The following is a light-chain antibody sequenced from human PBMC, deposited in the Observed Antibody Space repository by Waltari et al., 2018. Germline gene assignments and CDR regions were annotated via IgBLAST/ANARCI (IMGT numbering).Light chain of an antibody. CDR1: HSAIGVYNY. CDR3: SSYRSTISVV. Sequence: QSALTPPAPVSGSPGQSITISCTRAHSAIGVYNYATCYQHPPGKAPKLIMFHVTTGPSGVFHLCSGSNPDNTASLTISALQAEDEGDYYCSSYRSTISVVFGGGTKVTVL. CDR2: HVT. J-gene: IGLJ2*01. V-gene: IGLV2-14*03.